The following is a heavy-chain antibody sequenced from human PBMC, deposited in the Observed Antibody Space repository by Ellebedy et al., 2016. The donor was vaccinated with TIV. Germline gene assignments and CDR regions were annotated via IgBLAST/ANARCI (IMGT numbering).Heavy chain of an antibody. CDR3: ARLVLPLGPPYYYDSGWYFDY. CDR2: TYYRSKWYN. Sequence: SETLSLTXAISGDSVSSNSAAWNWIRQSPSRGLEWLGRTYYRSKWYNDYAVSVKSRITINPDTSKNQFSLKLSSVTAADTAVYYCARLVLPLGPPYYYDSGWYFDYWGQGTQVTVSS. V-gene: IGHV6-1*01. CDR1: GDSVSSNSAA. J-gene: IGHJ4*02. D-gene: IGHD3-22*01.